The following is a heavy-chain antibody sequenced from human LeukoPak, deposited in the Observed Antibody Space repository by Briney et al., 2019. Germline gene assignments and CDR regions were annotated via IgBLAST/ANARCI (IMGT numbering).Heavy chain of an antibody. Sequence: SGGSLRLSCAASGFTFSSYAMSWVRQAPGKGLEWVSAISGSGGSTFYADSVKGRFTMSRDNSKNTLYLQMNSLRGEDTAVYYCAKSRSSGSYYDPFDYWGQGTLVTVSS. J-gene: IGHJ4*02. CDR3: AKSRSSGSYYDPFDY. CDR2: ISGSGGST. CDR1: GFTFSSYA. D-gene: IGHD1-26*01. V-gene: IGHV3-23*01.